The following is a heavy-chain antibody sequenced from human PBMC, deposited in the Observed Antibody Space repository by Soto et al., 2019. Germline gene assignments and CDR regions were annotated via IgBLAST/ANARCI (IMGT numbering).Heavy chain of an antibody. V-gene: IGHV3-74*01. CDR1: GFTFSGFW. J-gene: IGHJ5*02. D-gene: IGHD4-17*01. CDR2: ASPDGTST. CDR3: TRHGPGDYFLFDP. Sequence: GGSLRLSCAASGFTFSGFWMHWVRQAPGKGLVWVSRASPDGTSTSYADSVKGRFTVSRDNGKSTLYMQMNSLRVEDSAVYYCTRHGPGDYFLFDPWGQGTLVTVSS.